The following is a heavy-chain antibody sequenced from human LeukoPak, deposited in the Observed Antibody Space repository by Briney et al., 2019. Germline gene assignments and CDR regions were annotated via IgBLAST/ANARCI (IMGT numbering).Heavy chain of an antibody. V-gene: IGHV1-2*02. Sequence: ASVKVSCRASGFTFSGYYMHWVRQAPGQGLEWMAWISPNSGGTNYVQKFQGRVTVTRDTSISTDYMEISGLTSDDTALYYCAREPSGSGGYDYWGQGTLVTVSS. CDR2: ISPNSGGT. CDR1: GFTFSGYY. CDR3: AREPSGSGGYDY. J-gene: IGHJ4*02. D-gene: IGHD3-10*01.